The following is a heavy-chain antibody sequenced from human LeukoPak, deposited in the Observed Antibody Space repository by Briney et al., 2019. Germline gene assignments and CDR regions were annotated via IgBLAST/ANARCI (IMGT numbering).Heavy chain of an antibody. CDR2: VHLSGRT. J-gene: IGHJ4*02. CDR3: AREGGPYRPLDY. V-gene: IGHV4-4*02. CDR1: GGSISSNNW. Sequence: PSGTLSLTCAVSGGSISSNNWWTWVRQPPGEGLEWIGEVHLSGRTHYNPSLESRVTMSVDMSENHISLRLTSVTAADTAVYYCAREGGPYRPLDYSGQGTLVTVSS.